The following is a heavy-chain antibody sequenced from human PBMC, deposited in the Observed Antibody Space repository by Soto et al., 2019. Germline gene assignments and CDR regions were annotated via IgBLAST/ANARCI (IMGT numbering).Heavy chain of an antibody. Sequence: XATLSLTFTVSGGSISSYDWSWIRQPPGKGLEWIGYIYYSGSTNYNPSLKSRVTISVDTSKNQFSLKLSSVTAADTAVYYCARKVPTGGFDPWGQGTLVTVSS. CDR1: GGSISSYD. CDR2: IYYSGST. CDR3: ARKVPTGGFDP. V-gene: IGHV4-59*01. D-gene: IGHD1-1*01. J-gene: IGHJ5*02.